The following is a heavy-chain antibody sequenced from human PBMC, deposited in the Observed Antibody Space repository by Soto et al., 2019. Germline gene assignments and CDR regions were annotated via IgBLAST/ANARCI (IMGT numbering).Heavy chain of an antibody. CDR3: ARAADGGDTLDV. V-gene: IGHV4-30-4*08. J-gene: IGHJ6*02. CDR2: IHHSGGI. Sequence: QVQLQQSGPGLVKPSQTLSLTCTVSGGSISSYYYHWTWIRQSPERGLEWLGYIHHSGGILYKQALTSTVTISVEPSKNKSTLQLSSVNAADTVVYFCARAADGGDTLDVWGQGTTVTVSS. D-gene: IGHD4-17*01. CDR1: GGSISSYYYH.